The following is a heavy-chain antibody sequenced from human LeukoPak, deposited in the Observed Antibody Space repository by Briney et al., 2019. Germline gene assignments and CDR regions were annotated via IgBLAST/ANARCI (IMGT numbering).Heavy chain of an antibody. CDR3: AGSSGWYFGVGWFDP. V-gene: IGHV4-4*07. CDR1: GGSISSYY. CDR2: IYYSGST. Sequence: SETLSLTCTVSGGSISSYYWSWIRQPAGKGLEWIGSIYYSGSTYYNPSLKSRVTISVDTSKNQFSLKLSSVTAADTAVYYCAGSSGWYFGVGWFDPWGQGTLVTVSS. D-gene: IGHD6-19*01. J-gene: IGHJ5*02.